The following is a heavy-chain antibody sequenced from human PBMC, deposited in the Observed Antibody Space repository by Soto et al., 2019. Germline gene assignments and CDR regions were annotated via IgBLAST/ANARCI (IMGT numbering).Heavy chain of an antibody. CDR3: AKESEVFADSAGYFDY. Sequence: EGRLLEHGGDLVQPGGSLRLSCEASGFTFSSYAMSWVRQAPGKGLEWVSVISGSGGSTNYADSVKGRFTISRDNFKNTLYLQMNSLRAGDTAVYYCAKESEVFADSAGYFDYWGQGTLVTVSS. CDR1: GFTFSSYA. V-gene: IGHV3-23*01. CDR2: ISGSGGST. J-gene: IGHJ4*02. D-gene: IGHD2-15*01.